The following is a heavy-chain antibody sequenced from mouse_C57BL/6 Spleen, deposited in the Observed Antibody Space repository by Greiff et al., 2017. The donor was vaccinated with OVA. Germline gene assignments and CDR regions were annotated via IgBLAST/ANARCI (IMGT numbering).Heavy chain of an antibody. CDR2: IDPSDSYT. CDR1: GYTFTSYW. V-gene: IGHV1-69*01. J-gene: IGHJ2*01. Sequence: VQLQQPGAELVMPGASVKLSCKASGYTFTSYWMHWVKQRPGQGLEWIGEIDPSDSYTNYNQKFKGKSTLTVDKSYSTAYMQLSSLTSEDSAVYYCARWWVTTVVYFDYWGQGTTLTVSS. D-gene: IGHD1-1*01. CDR3: ARWWVTTVVYFDY.